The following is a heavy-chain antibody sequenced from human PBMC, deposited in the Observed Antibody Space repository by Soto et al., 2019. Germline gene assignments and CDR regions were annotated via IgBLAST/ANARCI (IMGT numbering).Heavy chain of an antibody. D-gene: IGHD4-17*01. V-gene: IGHV4-59*01. J-gene: IGHJ4*02. CDR3: ARALFYGDNVFDY. Sequence: SETLSLTCTVSGGSISSYYWSWIRQPPGKGLEWIGYIYYSGSTNYNPSLKSRVTISVDTSKNQFSLKLSSVTAADTAVYYCARALFYGDNVFDYWGQGTLVTVSS. CDR2: IYYSGST. CDR1: GGSISSYY.